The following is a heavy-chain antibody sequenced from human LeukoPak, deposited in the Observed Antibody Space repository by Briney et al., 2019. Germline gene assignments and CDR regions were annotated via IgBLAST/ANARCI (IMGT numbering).Heavy chain of an antibody. V-gene: IGHV1-8*01. CDR3: ARGCRGTRRHYYYMDV. CDR2: RNPNSGNT. CDR1: GYTFTSYD. D-gene: IGHD1-26*01. J-gene: IGHJ6*03. Sequence: ASVKVSCKASGYTFTSYDINWVRQANGQGLEWMGWRNPNSGNTGYAQKFQGRVTMTRNTSISTAYMELSSLRSEDTAVYYCARGCRGTRRHYYYMDVWGKGTTVTVSS.